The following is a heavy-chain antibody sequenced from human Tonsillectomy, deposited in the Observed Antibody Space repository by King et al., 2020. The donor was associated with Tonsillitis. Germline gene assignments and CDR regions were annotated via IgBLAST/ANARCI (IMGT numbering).Heavy chain of an antibody. V-gene: IGHV1-18*04. CDR1: GYTFTTYG. Sequence: VQLVESGAEVKKPGASVKVSCTASGYTFTTYGINWVRQAPGQGLECMGWISTYTGETDYAQKFQGRVTLTTNTSTSTVYMELRSLRSDDTAVYYCARGHEDWFFDLWGRGTLVTVSS. CDR2: ISTYTGET. J-gene: IGHJ2*01. CDR3: ARGHEDWFFDL.